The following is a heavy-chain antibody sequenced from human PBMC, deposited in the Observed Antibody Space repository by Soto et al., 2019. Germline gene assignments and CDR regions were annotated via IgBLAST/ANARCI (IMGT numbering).Heavy chain of an antibody. V-gene: IGHV3-21*01. Sequence: EVQLVESGGGLVKHGGSLRLSCAASGFTFSSYSMNWVRQAPGKGLEWVSSISSSSSYIYYADSVKGRFTISRDNAKNSLYLQMNSLRAEDTAVYYCARGGYNFDYWGQGTLVTVSS. D-gene: IGHD1-20*01. J-gene: IGHJ4*02. CDR1: GFTFSSYS. CDR3: ARGGYNFDY. CDR2: ISSSSSYI.